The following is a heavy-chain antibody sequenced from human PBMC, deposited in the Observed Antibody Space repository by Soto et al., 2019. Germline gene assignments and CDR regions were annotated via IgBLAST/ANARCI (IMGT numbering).Heavy chain of an antibody. CDR3: ARMSGSYYVPVY. J-gene: IGHJ4*02. CDR2: IYHSGST. CDR1: NASITSSGYY. Sequence: QVQLQESGPRLVEASQTLSLTCTVSNASITSSGYYWSWVRQPPGRRLEWIGYIYHSGSTFYSPSLQSRVTMSVDTSKSQFSLSLRSVTASDTAVYHCARMSGSYYVPVYWGQGTLVTVSS. D-gene: IGHD1-26*01. V-gene: IGHV4-31*03.